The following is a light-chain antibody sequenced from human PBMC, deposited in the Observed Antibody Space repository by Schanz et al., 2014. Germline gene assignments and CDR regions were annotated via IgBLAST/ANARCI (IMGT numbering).Light chain of an antibody. Sequence: QSALTQPASVSGSPGQSITISCTGTSSDVGGYDYVSWYQQHPGKAPQLMIYEVTSRPSGVSNRFSGAKSGNTASLTISGLQAEDEADYYCSSNGGVNIYVFGTGTKLTVL. CDR2: EVT. CDR3: SSNGGVNIYV. V-gene: IGLV2-14*01. CDR1: SSDVGGYDY. J-gene: IGLJ1*01.